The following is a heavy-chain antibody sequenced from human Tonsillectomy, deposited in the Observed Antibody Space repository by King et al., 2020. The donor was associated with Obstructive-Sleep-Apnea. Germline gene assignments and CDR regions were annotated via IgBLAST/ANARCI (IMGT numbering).Heavy chain of an antibody. CDR1: GYTYTGYY. V-gene: IGHV1-2*02. CDR3: ARNSGYDYYFDY. D-gene: IGHD5-12*01. CDR2: FNPNTGDT. Sequence: VQLVESGAEVKKPGAAVKVSCKASGYTYTGYYVHWDRLPPEHGLECARWFNPNTGDTTFAQNVQGGITMTRDTSISTAYMELSRLRSDDTAVYYCARNSGYDYYFDYWGQGTLATVSS. J-gene: IGHJ4*02.